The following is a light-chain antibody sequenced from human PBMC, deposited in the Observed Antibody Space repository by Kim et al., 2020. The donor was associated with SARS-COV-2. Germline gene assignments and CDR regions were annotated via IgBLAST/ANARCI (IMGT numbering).Light chain of an antibody. CDR2: GAS. CDR3: QHFGSSP. Sequence: SLSPGERGTHSRRASQSVTRSFLAWYKHKPGQARRLLIYGASSRSTGIPDRVSGNGSGTDFTLTISRLEPEDFAVYYCQHFGSSPFGPGTKVDIK. J-gene: IGKJ3*01. CDR1: QSVTRSF. V-gene: IGKV3-20*01.